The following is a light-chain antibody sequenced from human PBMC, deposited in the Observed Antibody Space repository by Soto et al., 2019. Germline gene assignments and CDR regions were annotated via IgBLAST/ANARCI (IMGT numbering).Light chain of an antibody. Sequence: EIVMTQSPVTLSVSPGERATLSCRASQSVSRNLAWYQQKPGQAPRLLIYGASTRATGIPARFSGSGSGTEFTLTISSLQSEDFATYYCQQYETFSGTFGPGTKVEI. CDR3: QQYETFSGT. CDR1: QSVSRN. CDR2: GAS. V-gene: IGKV3-15*01. J-gene: IGKJ1*01.